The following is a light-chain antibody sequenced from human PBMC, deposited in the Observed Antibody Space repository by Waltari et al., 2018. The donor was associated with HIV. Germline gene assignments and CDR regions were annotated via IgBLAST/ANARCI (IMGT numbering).Light chain of an antibody. J-gene: IGLJ2*01. CDR2: STN. CDR3: VLYMGRGISL. CDR1: SGSVSTRSS. Sequence: QTVVTQEPSFSVSPGGTVTLTGGLSSGSVSTRSSPNWYQQTPGQAPRTLIYSTNTRSSGVPDRFSGSILGNKAALTITGAQADDESDYYCVLYMGRGISLFGGGTKLTVL. V-gene: IGLV8-61*01.